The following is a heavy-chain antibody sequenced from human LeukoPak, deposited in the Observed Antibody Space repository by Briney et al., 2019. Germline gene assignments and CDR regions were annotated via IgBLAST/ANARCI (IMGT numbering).Heavy chain of an antibody. J-gene: IGHJ4*02. CDR1: GFTFSSYA. CDR2: ISYDGSSK. Sequence: GGSLRLSCAASGFTFSSYAMHWVRQAPGKGLEWVAVISYDGSSKYYADSVKGRFTISRDNSKNTLYLQMNSLRAEDTAVYYCATLRNYGYWGQGTLVTVSS. V-gene: IGHV3-30-3*01. D-gene: IGHD4-11*01. CDR3: ATLRNYGY.